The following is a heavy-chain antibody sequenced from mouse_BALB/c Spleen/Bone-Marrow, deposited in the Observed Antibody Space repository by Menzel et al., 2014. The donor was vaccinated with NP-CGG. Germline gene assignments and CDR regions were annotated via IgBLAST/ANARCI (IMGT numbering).Heavy chain of an antibody. D-gene: IGHD1-1*01. CDR1: GFSLTSYG. Sequence: VKLVESGPGLVAPSQSLSITCTVSGFSLTSYGVHWVRQPPGKVLEWLGVIWAGGSTNYNSALMSRLSISKDNSKSQVFLKMNSLQTDDTAMYNCARGSYYEGAMDYWGQGTSVTVSS. CDR3: ARGSYYEGAMDY. V-gene: IGHV2-9*02. J-gene: IGHJ4*01. CDR2: IWAGGST.